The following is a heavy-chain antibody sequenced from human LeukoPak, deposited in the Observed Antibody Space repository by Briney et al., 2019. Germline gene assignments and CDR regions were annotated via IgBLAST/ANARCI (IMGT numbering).Heavy chain of an antibody. J-gene: IGHJ4*02. CDR1: GYSFTSYW. CDR2: IYPGDSDT. V-gene: IGHV5-51*01. D-gene: IGHD3-22*01. Sequence: GESLKISCKGSGYSFTSYWIGWVRQMPGKGLEWMGIIYPGDSDTRYSPSFQGQVTISADKSISTAYLQWSSLKASDTAMYYCARLNYYDSSGYYMAPFDYWGQGTLVTVSS. CDR3: ARLNYYDSSGYYMAPFDY.